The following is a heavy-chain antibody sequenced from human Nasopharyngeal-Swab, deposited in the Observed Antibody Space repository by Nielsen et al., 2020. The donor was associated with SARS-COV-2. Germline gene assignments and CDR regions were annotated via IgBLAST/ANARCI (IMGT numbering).Heavy chain of an antibody. Sequence: GSLRLSCTVSGGSISSYYWSWIRQPPGKGLEWIGYIYYSGSTNYNPSLKSRVTISVDTSNNQFSLKLSSVTAADTALYYCARAGDLTAYYSYCMDVWGNGTTVTVSS. J-gene: IGHJ6*03. CDR2: IYYSGST. D-gene: IGHD2-21*02. CDR1: GGSISSYY. CDR3: ARAGDLTAYYSYCMDV. V-gene: IGHV4-59*12.